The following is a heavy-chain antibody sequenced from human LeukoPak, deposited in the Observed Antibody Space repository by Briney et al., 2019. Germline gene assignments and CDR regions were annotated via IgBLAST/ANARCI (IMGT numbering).Heavy chain of an antibody. D-gene: IGHD3-22*01. J-gene: IGHJ4*02. V-gene: IGHV3-30*18. CDR1: GFTFSSYG. CDR3: AKDLDSYYDTSSAPSPQDS. Sequence: GGSLRLSCAASGFTFSSYGMHCVRQAPGNWLEWVAFISFDGTNKYYTDSVKGRFTISRDNSKSTLYLQMNSQRADDSAVYYCAKDLDSYYDTSSAPSPQDSLGQGTLVTVSS. CDR2: ISFDGTNK.